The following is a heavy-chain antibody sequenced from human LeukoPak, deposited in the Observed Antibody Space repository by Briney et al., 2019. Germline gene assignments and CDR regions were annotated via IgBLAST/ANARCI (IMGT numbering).Heavy chain of an antibody. J-gene: IGHJ6*03. V-gene: IGHV3-9*01. CDR1: GFTLDEYA. Sequence: GRSLRLSCGASGFTLDEYAMQWVRQVPGKGLEWVLGISWKSTNLGCADSVKGRFTISRDNAKNSLYLQMNSLRAKDTALYYCAKGGLYSSYHFDYYYYNMDVWGKGTTVTVSS. CDR3: AKGGLYSSYHFDYYYYNMDV. CDR2: ISWKSTNL. D-gene: IGHD3-22*01.